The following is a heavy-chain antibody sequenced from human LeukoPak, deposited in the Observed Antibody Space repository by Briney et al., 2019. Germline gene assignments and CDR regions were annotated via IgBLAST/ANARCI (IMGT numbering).Heavy chain of an antibody. V-gene: IGHV3-48*04. CDR2: ISISSSAI. J-gene: IGHJ4*02. CDR3: ARDRDGYNMGGDN. D-gene: IGHD5-24*01. Sequence: PGGSLRLSCAASGFTFSTYSMNWVRQAPGKGLEWVSYISISSSAIYYAASVEGRFTISRDNAKNSLYLQMNSLRAEDTAVYYCARDRDGYNMGGDNWGQGTLVTVSS. CDR1: GFTFSTYS.